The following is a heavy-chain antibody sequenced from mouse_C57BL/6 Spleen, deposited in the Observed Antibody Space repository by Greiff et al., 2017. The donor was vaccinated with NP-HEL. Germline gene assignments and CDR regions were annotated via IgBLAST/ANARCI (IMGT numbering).Heavy chain of an antibody. D-gene: IGHD2-4*01. J-gene: IGHJ3*01. CDR3: AVYYDYDDGFAY. CDR1: GFSLSTSGMG. CDR2: IYWDDDK. V-gene: IGHV8-12*01. Sequence: QVTLKESGPGILQSSQTLSLTCSFSGFSLSTSGMGVSWIRQPSGKGLEWLAHIYWDDDKRYNPSLKSRLTISKDTSRNQVFLKITSVDTADTATYYCAVYYDYDDGFAYWGQGTLVTVSA.